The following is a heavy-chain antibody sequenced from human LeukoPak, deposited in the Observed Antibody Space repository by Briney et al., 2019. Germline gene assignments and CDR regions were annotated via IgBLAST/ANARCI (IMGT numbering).Heavy chain of an antibody. V-gene: IGHV4-4*07. CDR2: IYTSGRT. J-gene: IGHJ4*02. CDR3: ARDQALNWNYDVFDY. CDR1: GDSISSNY. Sequence: SETLSLTXTVSGDSISSNYWSWIRQTAGKGLEWIGRIYTSGRTDYNPSLKSRVTMSVDTSKNQVSLKLSSVTAADTALYYCARDQALNWNYDVFDYWGQGALVTVSS. D-gene: IGHD1-7*01.